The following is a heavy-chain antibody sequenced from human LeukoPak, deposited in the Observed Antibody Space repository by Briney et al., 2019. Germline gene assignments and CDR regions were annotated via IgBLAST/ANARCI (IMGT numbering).Heavy chain of an antibody. Sequence: GGSLRLSCAVSGLTFSSSWMDWVRQAPGKGLEWVASINPGGNKKYSADSVKGRFTISRDNAENSLYLQMNSLRVEDTAFYYCARDLAYSRLDYWGQGMLVAVSS. CDR3: ARDLAYSRLDY. CDR1: GLTFSSSW. CDR2: INPGGNKK. J-gene: IGHJ4*02. D-gene: IGHD5-18*01. V-gene: IGHV3-7*01.